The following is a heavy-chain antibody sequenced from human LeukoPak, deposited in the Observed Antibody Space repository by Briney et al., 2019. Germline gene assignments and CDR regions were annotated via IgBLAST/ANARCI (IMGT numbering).Heavy chain of an antibody. J-gene: IGHJ4*02. D-gene: IGHD3-22*01. CDR1: GFTFSSYG. V-gene: IGHV3-30*02. Sequence: GGSLRLSCAASGFTFSSYGMHWVRQAPGKGLEWVAFIRYDGSNKYYADSVKGRFTISRDNSKNTLYLQMNSLRAEDTAVYYCAKEWYYYDSSGFGYWGQGTLVTVSS. CDR2: IRYDGSNK. CDR3: AKEWYYYDSSGFGY.